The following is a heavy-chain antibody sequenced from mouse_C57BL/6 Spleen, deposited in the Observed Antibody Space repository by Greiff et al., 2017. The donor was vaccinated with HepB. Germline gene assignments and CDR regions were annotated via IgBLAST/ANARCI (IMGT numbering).Heavy chain of an antibody. Sequence: DVKLVESGGGLVKPGGSLKLSCAASGFTFSDYGMHWVRQAPEKGLEWVAYISSGSSTIYYADTVKGRFTISRDNAKNTLFLQMTSLSSEDTAMYYCARTLFLDTTEFAYWGQGTLVTVSA. D-gene: IGHD1-1*01. CDR1: GFTFSDYG. CDR2: ISSGSSTI. CDR3: ARTLFLDTTEFAY. V-gene: IGHV5-17*01. J-gene: IGHJ3*01.